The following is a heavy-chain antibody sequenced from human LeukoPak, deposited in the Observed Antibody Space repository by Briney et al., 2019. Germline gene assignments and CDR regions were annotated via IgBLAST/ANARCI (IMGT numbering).Heavy chain of an antibody. CDR1: GYPFTDYG. Sequence: ASVKVSCKASGYPFTDYGISWVRQAPGQGLEWMGWVSAYNGNTNYAQKLQGRVTMTADTSTSTAYMELRSLRSDDTAVYYCARGGDCSSSWYGNPYYFDYWGQGTLVTVSS. CDR3: ARGGDCSSSWYGNPYYFDY. CDR2: VSAYNGNT. V-gene: IGHV1-18*01. D-gene: IGHD6-13*01. J-gene: IGHJ4*02.